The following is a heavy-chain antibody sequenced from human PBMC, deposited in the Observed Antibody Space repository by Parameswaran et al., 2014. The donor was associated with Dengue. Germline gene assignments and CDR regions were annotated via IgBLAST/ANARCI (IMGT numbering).Heavy chain of an antibody. D-gene: IGHD2-2*02. J-gene: IGHJ5*02. V-gene: IGHV4-59*01. CDR2: IYYSGST. Sequence: WIRQPPGKGLEWIGYIYYSGSTNYNPSLKSRGTISVDTSKNQFSLKLSSVTAADTAVYYCARAGYCSSTSCYSSVNNWFDPWGQGTLVTVSS. CDR3: ARAGYCSSTSCYSSVNNWFDP.